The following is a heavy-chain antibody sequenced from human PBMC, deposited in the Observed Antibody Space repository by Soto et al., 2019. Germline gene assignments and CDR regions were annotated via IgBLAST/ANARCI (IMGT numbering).Heavy chain of an antibody. Sequence: QVQLVESGGGVVQPGRSLRLSCAASGFTFSSYAMHWVRQAPGKGLEWVSVISYDGGSKYYADSVKGRFTTSRDNSKKTLYLQMNSLRAEDTAVYYCAREAEGDDYWGQGTLVTVSS. V-gene: IGHV3-30-3*01. CDR3: AREAEGDDY. J-gene: IGHJ4*02. CDR1: GFTFSSYA. CDR2: ISYDGGSK. D-gene: IGHD3-16*01.